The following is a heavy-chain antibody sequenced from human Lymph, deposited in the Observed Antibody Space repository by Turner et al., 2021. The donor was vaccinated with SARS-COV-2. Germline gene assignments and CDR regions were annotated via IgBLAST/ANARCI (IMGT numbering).Heavy chain of an antibody. V-gene: IGHV3-30-3*01. CDR2: ISYDGSNK. CDR1: GFTFSTYA. Sequence: QVQLVESGGGVVQPGRSLRLSCAASGFTFSTYAMYWVRQAPGKGLEWVAVISYDGSNKYYADSVKGRFTISGDNSKNTLFLQVNSLRAEDTAVYYCARPKSGSYWSHFDYWGQGTLVTVSS. CDR3: ARPKSGSYWSHFDY. J-gene: IGHJ4*02. D-gene: IGHD1-26*01.